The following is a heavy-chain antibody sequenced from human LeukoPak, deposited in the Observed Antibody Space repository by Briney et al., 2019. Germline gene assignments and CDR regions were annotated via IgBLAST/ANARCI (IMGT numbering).Heavy chain of an antibody. CDR3: VRDFTVRGPFAFDI. Sequence: SGGSLRLSCAASGFAFSFYTMNWVRQAPGKGLEWVSSITEDSSCIYYADSVKGRFTISRDNAKNSLYLQMNSLRAEDTAFYYCVRDFTVRGPFAFDIWGQGTTVTVSS. D-gene: IGHD3-10*01. CDR1: GFAFSFYT. CDR2: ITEDSSCI. V-gene: IGHV3-21*04. J-gene: IGHJ3*02.